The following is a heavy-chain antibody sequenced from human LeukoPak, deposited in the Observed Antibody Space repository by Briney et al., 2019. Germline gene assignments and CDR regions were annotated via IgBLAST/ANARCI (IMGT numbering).Heavy chain of an antibody. CDR1: GYTFTSYD. Sequence: ASVKVSCXASGYTFTSYDINWVRQATGQGLEWMGWMNPNSGNTGYAQKFQGRVTMTRNTSISTAYMELSSLRSEDTAVYYCAREEWKAVAGRGDYWGQGTLVTVSS. CDR3: AREEWKAVAGRGDY. CDR2: MNPNSGNT. J-gene: IGHJ4*02. V-gene: IGHV1-8*01. D-gene: IGHD6-19*01.